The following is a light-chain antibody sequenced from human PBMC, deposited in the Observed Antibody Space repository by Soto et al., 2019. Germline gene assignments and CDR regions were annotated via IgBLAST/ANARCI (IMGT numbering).Light chain of an antibody. CDR1: QSVSSNY. Sequence: EIVLTQSPGTLFSSPGERATLSCRASQSVSSNYLTWYQQKPGQAPRLLIHGTSNRATGIPDRFSGSGSGTDFTLTISRLEPEDFAVYYCQQYGTSPGYTFGQGTELEIK. V-gene: IGKV3-20*01. J-gene: IGKJ2*01. CDR3: QQYGTSPGYT. CDR2: GTS.